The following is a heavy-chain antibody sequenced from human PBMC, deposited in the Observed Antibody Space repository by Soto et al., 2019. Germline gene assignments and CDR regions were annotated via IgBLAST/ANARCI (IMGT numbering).Heavy chain of an antibody. CDR3: ARAGYDFWSGYYKDYYYYMDV. V-gene: IGHV3-11*01. CDR2: ISSSGSTI. J-gene: IGHJ6*03. D-gene: IGHD3-3*01. Sequence: PGGSLRLSCAASGFTFSDYYMSWIRQAPGKGLEWVSYISSSGSTIYYADSVKGRFTISRDNAKNSLYLQMNSLRAEDTAVYYCARAGYDFWSGYYKDYYYYMDVWGKGTTVTVSS. CDR1: GFTFSDYY.